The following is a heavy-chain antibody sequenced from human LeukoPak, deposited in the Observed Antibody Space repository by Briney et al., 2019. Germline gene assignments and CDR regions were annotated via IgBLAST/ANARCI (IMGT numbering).Heavy chain of an antibody. CDR1: GFTFSSFA. J-gene: IGHJ4*02. CDR3: VRAVRAASNY. CDR2: IIGSSGDT. D-gene: IGHD6-25*01. V-gene: IGHV3-23*01. Sequence: PGGSLRLSCVASGFTFSSFAMSWVRQAPGKGLEWVSLIIGSSGDTFYADSVRGRFSISRDNSKNRLYLQMDSLRAEDTAVYYCVRAVRAASNYWGQGTLVTVSS.